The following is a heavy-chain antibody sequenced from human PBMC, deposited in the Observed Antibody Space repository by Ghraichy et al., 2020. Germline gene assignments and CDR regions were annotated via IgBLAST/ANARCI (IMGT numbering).Heavy chain of an antibody. CDR1: GFTFSSSW. Sequence: GGSLRLSCAASGFTFSSSWMSWVRQAPGKGLEWVANIKQDGSEKSYVDSVKGRFTISRDNAKSSLFLQMNSLRAEDTAVYYCARDPRPLRFLERYYYMDVWGKGTTVTVSS. CDR3: ARDPRPLRFLERYYYMDV. D-gene: IGHD3-3*01. V-gene: IGHV3-7*01. CDR2: IKQDGSEK. J-gene: IGHJ6*03.